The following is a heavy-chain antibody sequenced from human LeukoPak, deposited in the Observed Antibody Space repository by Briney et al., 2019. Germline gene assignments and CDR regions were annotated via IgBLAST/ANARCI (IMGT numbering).Heavy chain of an antibody. J-gene: IGHJ6*04. CDR1: GFTFSHYT. CDR3: AELGITMIGGV. CDR2: ITSSSIYI. D-gene: IGHD3-10*02. Sequence: PRGSLRLSCAASGFTFSHYTMNWVRQAPGKGLEWVSSITSSSIYIYYADSVKGRFTISRDNAKNSLYLQMNSLRAEDTAVYYCAELGITMIGGVWGKGTTVTISS. V-gene: IGHV3-21*01.